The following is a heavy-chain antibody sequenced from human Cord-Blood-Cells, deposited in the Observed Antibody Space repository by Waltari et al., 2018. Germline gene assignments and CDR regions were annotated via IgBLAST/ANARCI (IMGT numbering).Heavy chain of an antibody. V-gene: IGHV4-34*01. D-gene: IGHD7-27*01. J-gene: IGHJ2*01. CDR3: ARGWGGHWYFDL. CDR1: GGSFSGYY. CDR2: INHSGST. Sequence: QVQLQQWGAGLLKPSETLSLTCAVYGGSFSGYYLSWIRQPPGKGLEWIGEINHSGSTNYNPSLKSRVTISVDTSKNQFSLKLSSVTAADTAVYYCARGWGGHWYFDLWGRGTLVTVSS.